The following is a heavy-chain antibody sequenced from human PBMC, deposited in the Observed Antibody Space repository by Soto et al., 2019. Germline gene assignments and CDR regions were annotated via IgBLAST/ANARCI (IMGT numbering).Heavy chain of an antibody. CDR2: ISGSGGST. J-gene: IGHJ6*02. CDR3: AGGYYTYCYYYGMDV. V-gene: IGHV3-23*01. Sequence: GGSLRLSCAASGFTFSTYAMSWVRQAPGKGLEWVSAISGSGGSTYYADSVKGRFTISRDNSKNTLYLQMNSLRAEDTAVYYCAGGYYTYCYYYGMDVWGQGTTVTVSS. D-gene: IGHD3-22*01. CDR1: GFTFSTYA.